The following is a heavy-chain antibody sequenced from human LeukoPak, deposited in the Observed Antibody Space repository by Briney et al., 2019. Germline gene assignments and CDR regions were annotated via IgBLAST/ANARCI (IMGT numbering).Heavy chain of an antibody. Sequence: GGSLRLSCAASGFTFSNYWMSWVRQAPGKGPEWVAYIKHDGSEKNFVDSVKGRFTVSRDNAKNSLHLQMNSLKTEDTAVYHCTRDRGAYNLYDYWGQGTLVTASS. D-gene: IGHD1-1*01. CDR3: TRDRGAYNLYDY. CDR2: IKHDGSEK. J-gene: IGHJ4*02. V-gene: IGHV3-7*03. CDR1: GFTFSNYW.